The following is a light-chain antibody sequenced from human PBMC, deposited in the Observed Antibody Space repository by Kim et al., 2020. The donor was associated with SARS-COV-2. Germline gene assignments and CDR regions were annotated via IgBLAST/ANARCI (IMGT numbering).Light chain of an antibody. CDR3: SSFTTTSTVV. Sequence: GQSITISCTGTSSDVGHSNYVSWYQQHPGRAPKLIIYDVSNRPSGVSNRFSGSKSGNTASLTISGLQAEDEAIYYCSSFTTTSTVVFGGGTQLTVL. J-gene: IGLJ3*02. V-gene: IGLV2-14*03. CDR1: SSDVGHSNY. CDR2: DVS.